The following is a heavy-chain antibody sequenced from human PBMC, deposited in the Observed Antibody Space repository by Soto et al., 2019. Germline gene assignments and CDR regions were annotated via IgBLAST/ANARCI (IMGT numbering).Heavy chain of an antibody. V-gene: IGHV3-23*01. D-gene: IGHD3-3*01. CDR1: GFTFSSYA. CDR3: AKDFWSGYYPFDY. Sequence: VSLRLSCAASGFTFSSYAMSWVRQAPGKGLEWVSAISGSGGSTYYADSVKGRFTISRDNSKNTLYLQMNSLRAEDTAVYYCAKDFWSGYYPFDYWGQGTLVTVSS. CDR2: ISGSGGST. J-gene: IGHJ4*02.